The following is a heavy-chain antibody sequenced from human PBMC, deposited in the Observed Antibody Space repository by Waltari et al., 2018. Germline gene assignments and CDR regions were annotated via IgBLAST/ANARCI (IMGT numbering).Heavy chain of an antibody. Sequence: QVQLQESGPGLVKPSETLSLTCTVSGGSISSHYWSWIRQPPGKGLEWIGYIYYSGRTNYNPSLKSRVTISVDTSKNQFSLKLSSVTAADTAVYYCARADTSGSYLYYFDYWGQGTLVTVSS. D-gene: IGHD1-26*01. CDR2: IYYSGRT. CDR3: ARADTSGSYLYYFDY. J-gene: IGHJ4*02. CDR1: GGSISSHY. V-gene: IGHV4-59*11.